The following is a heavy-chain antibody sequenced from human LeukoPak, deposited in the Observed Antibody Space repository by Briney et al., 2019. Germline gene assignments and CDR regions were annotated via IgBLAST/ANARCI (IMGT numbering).Heavy chain of an antibody. D-gene: IGHD6-13*01. J-gene: IGHJ4*02. CDR1: GFTFNRCW. Sequence: GGSLRLSCVVSGFTFNRCWMNWVRQAPGKGLEWVSAISGSGGSTYYADSVKGRFTISRDNSKNTLYLQMNSLRAEDTAVYYCAKNKIAAAGPYYFDYWGQGTLVTVSS. CDR2: ISGSGGST. V-gene: IGHV3-23*01. CDR3: AKNKIAAAGPYYFDY.